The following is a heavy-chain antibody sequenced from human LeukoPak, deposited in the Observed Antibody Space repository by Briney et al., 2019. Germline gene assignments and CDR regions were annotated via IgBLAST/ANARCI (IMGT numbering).Heavy chain of an antibody. CDR2: ISYSGTT. D-gene: IGHD3-10*01. J-gene: IGHJ5*02. V-gene: IGHV4-39*01. Sequence: SETLSLTCIVSGGSLNSPNYYWGWIRQPPGKGLEWIATISYSGTTYYNPSLKSRLTISVDTSKNQFSLKLTSVTAADTAVYYCVGHDYYGSLNWFDPWGQGTLITVSS. CDR1: GGSLNSPNYY. CDR3: VGHDYYGSLNWFDP.